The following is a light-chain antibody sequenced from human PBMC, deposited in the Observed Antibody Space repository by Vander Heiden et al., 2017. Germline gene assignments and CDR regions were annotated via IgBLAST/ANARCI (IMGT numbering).Light chain of an antibody. CDR2: LAS. CDR3: QQSYSTPAT. Sequence: DIQMTQPPSSLSASVGERVTITCRASQSIGKYLNWYEQKPGKAPKLLIFLASSLQSGVPSRFTGSGSGTEFTLTINSLQPEDFATYYCQQSYSTPATFGQGTRLEIK. J-gene: IGKJ5*01. V-gene: IGKV1-39*01. CDR1: QSIGKY.